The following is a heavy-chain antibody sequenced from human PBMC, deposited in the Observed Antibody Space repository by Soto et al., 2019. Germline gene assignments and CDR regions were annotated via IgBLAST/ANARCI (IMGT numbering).Heavy chain of an antibody. CDR1: GYTFTGYY. Sequence: VASVKVSCKASGYTFTGYYMHWVRQAPGQGLEWMGWINPNSGGTNYAQKFQGWVTMTRDTSISTAYMELSRLRSDDTAVYYCARGGGGYSENYGMDVWGQGTTVTVSS. J-gene: IGHJ6*02. D-gene: IGHD5-18*01. V-gene: IGHV1-2*04. CDR2: INPNSGGT. CDR3: ARGGGGYSENYGMDV.